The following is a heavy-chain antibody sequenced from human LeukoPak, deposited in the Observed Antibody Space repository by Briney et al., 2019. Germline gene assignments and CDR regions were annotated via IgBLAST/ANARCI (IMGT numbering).Heavy chain of an antibody. J-gene: IGHJ5*02. D-gene: IGHD2-2*01. V-gene: IGHV1-18*01. CDR2: ISAYNGNT. CDR3: ARTRVVVVPATVQNWFDP. CDR1: GGTFSSYG. Sequence: GASVKVSCKASGGTFSSYGISWVRQAPGQGLEWMGWISAYNGNTNYAQKLQGRVTMTTDTSTSTAYMELRSLRSDDTAVYYCARTRVVVVPATVQNWFDPWGQGTLVTVSS.